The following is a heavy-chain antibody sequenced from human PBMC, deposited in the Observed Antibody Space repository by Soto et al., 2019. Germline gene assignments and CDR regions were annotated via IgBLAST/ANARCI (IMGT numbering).Heavy chain of an antibody. D-gene: IGHD1-26*01. V-gene: IGHV1-69*01. CDR3: ARDPRIVGAPDYYYGMDV. CDR2: IIPIFGTA. Sequence: QVQLVQSGAEVKKPGSSVKVSCKASGGTFSSYAISWVRQAPGQGLEWMGGIIPIFGTANYAQKFQGRVTITADESTRTAYMELSSLRSEDTAVYYCARDPRIVGAPDYYYGMDVWGQGTTVTVSS. J-gene: IGHJ6*02. CDR1: GGTFSSYA.